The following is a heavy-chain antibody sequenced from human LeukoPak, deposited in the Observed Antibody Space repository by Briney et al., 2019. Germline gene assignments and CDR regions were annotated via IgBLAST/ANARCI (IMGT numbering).Heavy chain of an antibody. V-gene: IGHV4-39*01. CDR2: IYYSKNT. J-gene: IGHJ4*02. CDR1: GGSISSSSAY. CDR3: VSPRGFSYGYFDY. Sequence: SETLSLTCTVSGGSISSSSAYWGLIRQPPGKGLEWIGSIYYSKNTYYNPSLKSRVTISADTSKNQFSLTLGSVSATDTAVYYCVSPRGFSYGYFDYWGQGTLVTVSS. D-gene: IGHD5-18*01.